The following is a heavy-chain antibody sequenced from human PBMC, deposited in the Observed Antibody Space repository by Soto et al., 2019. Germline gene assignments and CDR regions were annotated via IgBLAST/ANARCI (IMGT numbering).Heavy chain of an antibody. CDR3: ARPYCSSTSCTSPGMDV. CDR2: ISYDGSNK. V-gene: IGHV3-30-3*01. CDR1: GFTFSSYA. D-gene: IGHD2-2*01. Sequence: ESGGGVVQPGRSLRLSCAASGFTFSSYAMHWVRQAPGKGLEWVAVISYDGSNKYYADSVKGRFTISRDNSKNTLYLQMNSLRAEDTAVYYCARPYCSSTSCTSPGMDVWGQGTTVTVSS. J-gene: IGHJ6*02.